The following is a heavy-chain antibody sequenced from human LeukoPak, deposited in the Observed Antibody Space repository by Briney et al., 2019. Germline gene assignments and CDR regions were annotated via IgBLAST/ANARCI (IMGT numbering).Heavy chain of an antibody. V-gene: IGHV4-39*01. Sequence: PSETLSLTCTVSGGSISSSSHYWGWIRQPPGKGLEWIGSMYYRGNTYYNASLKSQVSISIDTSKNQFSLRLTSVTAADTAVYYCARQTGSGLFILPGGQGTLVTVSS. J-gene: IGHJ4*02. CDR1: GGSISSSSHY. CDR2: MYYRGNT. CDR3: ARQTGSGLFILP. D-gene: IGHD3/OR15-3a*01.